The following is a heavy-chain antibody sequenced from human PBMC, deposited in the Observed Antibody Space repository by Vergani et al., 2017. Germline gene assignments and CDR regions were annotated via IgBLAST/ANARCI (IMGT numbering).Heavy chain of an antibody. D-gene: IGHD3-10*01. CDR3: ARELSYYYGSGSDDYNPYYYEGMDV. J-gene: IGHJ6*02. V-gene: IGHV4-34*01. CDR2: IDRGTT. CDR1: GGSFTSSDYL. Sequence: QVQLQQWGAGLLRPSETLSLTCAVYGGSFTSSDYLWTWIRQPPGKKLEWIGEIDRGTTDYNPSLKSRVTISVDTSKNQFSLKLNSVTAADTAVYYCARELSYYYGSGSDDYNPYYYEGMDVWGPGTTVTVSS.